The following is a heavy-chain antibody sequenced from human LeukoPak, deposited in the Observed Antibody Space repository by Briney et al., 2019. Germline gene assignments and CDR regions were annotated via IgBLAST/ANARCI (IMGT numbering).Heavy chain of an antibody. CDR1: GFTFSTYE. D-gene: IGHD3-10*01. CDR2: ISTSGSTI. V-gene: IGHV3-48*03. Sequence: PGGSLRLSCAVSGFTFSTYEMDWVRQAPGKGLEWVSYISTSGSTIYYADSVKGQFTIPRDNAKNSLYLQMNSLRVEDTAVYYCASQRGSGSPHYYYYGMDVWGQGTTVTVSS. J-gene: IGHJ6*02. CDR3: ASQRGSGSPHYYYYGMDV.